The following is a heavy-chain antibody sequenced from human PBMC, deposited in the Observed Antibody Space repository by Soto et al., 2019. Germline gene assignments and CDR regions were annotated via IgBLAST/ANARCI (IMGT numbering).Heavy chain of an antibody. CDR1: GYTFTSYG. CDR3: ARAGGGVDYGDYEFDY. J-gene: IGHJ4*02. D-gene: IGHD4-17*01. CDR2: ISAYNGNT. V-gene: IGHV1-18*01. Sequence: ASVKVSCKASGYTFTSYGISWVRQAPGQGLEWMGWISAYNGNTNYAQKLQGRVTMTTDTSTSTAYMELRSLRSDDTAVYYCARAGGGVDYGDYEFDYWGQGTLVTVSS.